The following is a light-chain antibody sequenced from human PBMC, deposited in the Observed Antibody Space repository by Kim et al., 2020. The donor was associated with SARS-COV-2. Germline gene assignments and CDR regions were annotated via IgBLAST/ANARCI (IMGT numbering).Light chain of an antibody. CDR3: MQGTHSPFT. Sequence: LASISCTSRQSVVDSDGNIYLNWFHQRPGQSPRRLIYKVSHRDSGVPDRFSGSGSGTDFTLQFSRVEAEDVGVYYCMQGTHSPFTFGPGTKVDIK. CDR1: QSVVDSDGNIY. V-gene: IGKV2-30*01. J-gene: IGKJ3*01. CDR2: KVS.